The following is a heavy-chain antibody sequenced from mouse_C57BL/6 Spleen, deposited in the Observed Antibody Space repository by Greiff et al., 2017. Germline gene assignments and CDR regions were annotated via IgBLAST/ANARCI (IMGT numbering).Heavy chain of an antibody. V-gene: IGHV5-9-1*02. CDR3: TRADYDLYAMDY. Sequence: EVQRVESGEGLVKPGGSLKLSCAASGFTFSSYAMSWVRQTPEKRLEWVAYISSGGDYIYYADTVKGRFTISRDNARNTLYLQMSSLKSEDTAMYYCTRADYDLYAMDYWGQGTSVTVSS. D-gene: IGHD2-4*01. CDR1: GFTFSSYA. CDR2: ISSGGDYI. J-gene: IGHJ4*01.